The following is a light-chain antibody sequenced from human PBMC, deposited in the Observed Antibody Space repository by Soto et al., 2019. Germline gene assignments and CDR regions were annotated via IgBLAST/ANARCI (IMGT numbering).Light chain of an antibody. J-gene: IGLJ3*02. V-gene: IGLV2-14*01. CDR3: SSFTGSTTWV. CDR1: SNDVGGDNY. CDR2: EVS. Sequence: QSALTQPASLSGSPGQSITMFCTGTSNDVGGDNYVSWYQQHPGKAPKLIIYEVSNRPSGISSRFSGSKSANTASLTISGLQAEDEAEYYCSSFTGSTTWVFGGGTKVTVL.